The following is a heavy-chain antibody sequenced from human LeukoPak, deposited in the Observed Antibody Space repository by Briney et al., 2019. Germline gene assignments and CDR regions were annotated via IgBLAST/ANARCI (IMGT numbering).Heavy chain of an antibody. CDR1: GGSISSYY. D-gene: IGHD2-15*01. CDR2: IYYSGST. V-gene: IGHV4-59*08. J-gene: IGHJ4*02. Sequence: PSETLSLTCTVSGGSISSYYWSWTRQPPGKGLEWIGYIYYSGSTNYNPSLKSRVTISVDTSKNQFSLKLSSVTAADTAVYYCARHVMLDVVVVAAIDYWGQGTLVTVSS. CDR3: ARHVMLDVVVVAAIDY.